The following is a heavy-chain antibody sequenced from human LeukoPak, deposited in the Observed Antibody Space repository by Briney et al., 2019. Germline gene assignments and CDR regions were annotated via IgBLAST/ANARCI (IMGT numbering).Heavy chain of an antibody. D-gene: IGHD2-2*01. CDR3: VSFYETY. CDR1: GNYW. V-gene: IGHV3-74*01. J-gene: IGHJ4*02. Sequence: PGGSLRLSCAASGNYWMHWVRQAPGKGLVWVSHINGDGSWTTYADSVNGRFTISKDNSKNTVYLQMNNLRAEDTAVYYCVSFYETYWGRGTLVTVSS. CDR2: INGDGSWT.